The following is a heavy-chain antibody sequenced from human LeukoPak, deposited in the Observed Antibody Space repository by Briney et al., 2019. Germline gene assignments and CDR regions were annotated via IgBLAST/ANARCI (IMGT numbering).Heavy chain of an antibody. J-gene: IGHJ4*02. Sequence: GGSLRLSCAASGFTFTSFAMSWVRQAPGKGLEWVSTISGSARNTFYADSVKGRFTISRDNSKNTLYLQMNSLTAEDKAVYYCAKDKVATTITTPYFDFWGQGALVTVSS. V-gene: IGHV3-23*01. D-gene: IGHD4-11*01. CDR2: ISGSARNT. CDR1: GFTFTSFA. CDR3: AKDKVATTITTPYFDF.